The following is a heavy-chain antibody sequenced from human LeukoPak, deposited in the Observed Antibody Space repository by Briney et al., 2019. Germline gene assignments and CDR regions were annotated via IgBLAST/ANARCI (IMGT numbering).Heavy chain of an antibody. CDR1: GFTFSSYG. V-gene: IGHV3-30*02. Sequence: GGSLRLSCAASGFTFSSYGVYWVRQAPGKGLEWVAFIRYDGSNKYYADSVKGRFTISRDNSKNTLYLQMNSLRAEDTAVYYCAKERDTAMVTIDYWGQGTLVTVSS. CDR2: IRYDGSNK. D-gene: IGHD5-18*01. J-gene: IGHJ4*02. CDR3: AKERDTAMVTIDY.